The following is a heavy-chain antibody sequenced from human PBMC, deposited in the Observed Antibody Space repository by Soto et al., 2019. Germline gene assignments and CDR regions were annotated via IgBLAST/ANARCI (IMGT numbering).Heavy chain of an antibody. CDR1: GFTFSSYG. D-gene: IGHD2-21*01. Sequence: QVQLVESGGGVVQPGRSLRLSCAASGFTFSSYGMHWVRQAPGKGLEWVAVIWYDGSDKYYADSVKGRFTISRDNSKNKLYLQMNSLRAEATAVYYCAREGMPVVNANQQYWYFDLWGRGTLVTVSS. CDR3: AREGMPVVNANQQYWYFDL. V-gene: IGHV3-33*01. CDR2: IWYDGSDK. J-gene: IGHJ2*01.